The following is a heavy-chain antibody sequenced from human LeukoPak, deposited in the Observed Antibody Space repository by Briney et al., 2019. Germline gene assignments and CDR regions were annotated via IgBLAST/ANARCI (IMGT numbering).Heavy chain of an antibody. V-gene: IGHV3-53*01. Sequence: GSLRLSCAASGFTVSSNYMSWVRQAPGKGLEWVSVIYSGGNTYYADSVKGRFTISRDNSKNTLYLQMNSLRAEDTAAYYCAREYCSSTSCPIMDVWGKGTTVTVSS. CDR1: GFTVSSNY. CDR3: AREYCSSTSCPIMDV. D-gene: IGHD2-2*01. CDR2: IYSGGNT. J-gene: IGHJ6*04.